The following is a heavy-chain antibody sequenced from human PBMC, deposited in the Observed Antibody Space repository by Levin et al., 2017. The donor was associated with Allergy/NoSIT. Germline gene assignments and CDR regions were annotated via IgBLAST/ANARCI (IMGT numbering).Heavy chain of an antibody. CDR2: IYPGDSDT. CDR3: ARHGLPSCDGSSCYTSTFDV. D-gene: IGHD2-21*01. V-gene: IGHV5-51*01. CDR1: GYSFTGSW. Sequence: GESLKISCKTSGYSFTGSWIGWVRQKPGKGLEWVGIIYPGDSDTRYSPSFQGQVTFSADKSISTAYLQWDSLKASDTAMYYCARHGLPSCDGSSCYTSTFDVWGQGTMVTVSS. J-gene: IGHJ3*01.